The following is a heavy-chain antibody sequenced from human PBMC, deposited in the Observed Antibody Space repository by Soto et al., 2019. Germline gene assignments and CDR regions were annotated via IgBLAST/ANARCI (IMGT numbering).Heavy chain of an antibody. V-gene: IGHV3-30*18. CDR1: GFTFSSYG. Sequence: VQLVESGGGVVQPGRSLRLSCAASGFTFSSYGMHWVRQAPGKGLEWVAVISYDGSNKYYADSVKGRFTISRDNSKNTLYLQMNSLRAEDTAVYYCAKPIAAAGRNSWFDPWGQGTLVTVSS. CDR3: AKPIAAAGRNSWFDP. CDR2: ISYDGSNK. J-gene: IGHJ5*02. D-gene: IGHD6-13*01.